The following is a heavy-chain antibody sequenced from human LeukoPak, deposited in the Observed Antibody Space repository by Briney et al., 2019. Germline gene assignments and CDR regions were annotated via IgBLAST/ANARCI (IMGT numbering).Heavy chain of an antibody. CDR2: ISPNSGGT. CDR1: GYTFTGYY. V-gene: IGHV1-2*06. J-gene: IGHJ4*02. D-gene: IGHD1-26*01. CDR3: ARLSIVGATFDY. Sequence: ASVKVSCKASGYTFTGYYMHWVRQAPGQGLEWMGRISPNSGGTNYAQKFQGRVTMTRDTSISTAYMELSRLRSDDTAVYYCARLSIVGATFDYWGQGTLVTVSS.